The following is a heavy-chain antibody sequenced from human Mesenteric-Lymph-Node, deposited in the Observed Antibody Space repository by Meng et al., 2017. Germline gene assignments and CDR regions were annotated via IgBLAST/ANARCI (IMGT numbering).Heavy chain of an antibody. D-gene: IGHD6-19*01. V-gene: IGHV4-39*07. Sequence: SETLSLTCTVSGGSVSSRSSYWGWIRQPPGKGLEWIGCIYYSGSTYYNPSLKSRVTMSVHTSKNQFSLKLSSVTAADTALYYCARGFSSGEGYFDYWGHGTLVTVSS. CDR3: ARGFSSGEGYFDY. CDR2: IYYSGST. J-gene: IGHJ4*01. CDR1: GGSVSSRSSY.